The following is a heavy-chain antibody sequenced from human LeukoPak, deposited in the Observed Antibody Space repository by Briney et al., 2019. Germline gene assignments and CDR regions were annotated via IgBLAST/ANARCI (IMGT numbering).Heavy chain of an antibody. J-gene: IGHJ4*02. Sequence: PGGSLRLSCAASGFTFSSYEMNWVRQAPGKGLDWVSYISSSGSTIYYADSVKGRFTISRDNAKNSLYLQMNSLRAEDTAVYYCARDRSGWYYWGQGTLVTVSS. V-gene: IGHV3-48*03. CDR1: GFTFSSYE. CDR3: ARDRSGWYY. CDR2: ISSSGSTI. D-gene: IGHD6-19*01.